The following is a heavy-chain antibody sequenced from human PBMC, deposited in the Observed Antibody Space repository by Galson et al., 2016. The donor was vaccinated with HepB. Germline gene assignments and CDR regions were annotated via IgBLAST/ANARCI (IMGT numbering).Heavy chain of an antibody. J-gene: IGHJ6*02. CDR1: GFTLSSYA. D-gene: IGHD2-15*01. Sequence: SLRLSCAASGFTLSSYAMSWVRQAPGKGLEWVSGISAGGVNTNYADSVRGRFTISRDNSKNTLYLQMNSLRAEDTAVYYCAKDERCSGGSCYFGVWGQGTTVTVSS. CDR2: ISAGGVNT. CDR3: AKDERCSGGSCYFGV. V-gene: IGHV3-23*01.